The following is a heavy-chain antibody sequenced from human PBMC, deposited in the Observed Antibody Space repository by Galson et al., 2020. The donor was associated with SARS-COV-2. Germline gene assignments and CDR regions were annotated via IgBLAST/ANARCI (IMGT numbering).Heavy chain of an antibody. D-gene: IGHD2-15*01. CDR2: ISDTGLTT. V-gene: IGHV3-23*01. Sequence: SCAASGFTFSNYAMSWVRQAPGKGLAWVSSISDTGLTTYYADSVKGRFTIPRDNSKNTLYLQMDSLRGEDTAVYFCAKGVYDVVAASSPFDNWGQGTLVIVSS. CDR3: AKGVYDVVAASSPFDN. J-gene: IGHJ4*02. CDR1: GFTFSNYA.